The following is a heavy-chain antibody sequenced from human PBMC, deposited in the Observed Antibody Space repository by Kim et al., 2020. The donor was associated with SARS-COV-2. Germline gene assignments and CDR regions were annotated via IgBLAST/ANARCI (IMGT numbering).Heavy chain of an antibody. CDR2: IYYSGST. J-gene: IGHJ3*02. V-gene: IGHV4-59*01. CDR1: GGSISSYY. D-gene: IGHD4-4*01. Sequence: SETLSLTCTVSGGSISSYYWSWIRQPPGKGLEWIGYIYYSGSTNYNPSLKSRVTISVDTSKNQFSLKLSSVTAADTAVYYCASPTTVKDAFDIWGQGTMVTVSS. CDR3: ASPTTVKDAFDI.